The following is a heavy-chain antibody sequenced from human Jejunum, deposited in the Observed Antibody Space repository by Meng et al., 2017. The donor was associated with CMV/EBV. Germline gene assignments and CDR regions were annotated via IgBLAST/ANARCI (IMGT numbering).Heavy chain of an antibody. CDR3: ARVYSNYGWFDP. CDR1: GYTFTGYY. J-gene: IGHJ5*02. D-gene: IGHD4-11*01. CDR2: INPNSGGT. V-gene: IGHV1-2*02. Sequence: CKASGYTFTGYYMHWARQAPGQGLEWMGWINPNSGGTNYAQKFQGRVTMTRDTSISTAYMELSRLRSDDTAVYYCARVYSNYGWFDPWGQGTLVTVSS.